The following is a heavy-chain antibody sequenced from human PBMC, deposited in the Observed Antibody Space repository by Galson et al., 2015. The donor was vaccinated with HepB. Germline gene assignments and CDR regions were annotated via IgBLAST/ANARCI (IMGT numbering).Heavy chain of an antibody. CDR2: IYSGGST. V-gene: IGHV3-53*01. CDR3: AKDPLGSAIFGVVNYYYYGMDV. CDR1: GFTVSSNY. D-gene: IGHD3-3*01. Sequence: SLRLSCAASGFTVSSNYMSWVRQAPGKGLEWVSVIYSGGSTYYADSVKGRFTISRDNSKNTLYLQMNSLRAEDTAVYYCAKDPLGSAIFGVVNYYYYGMDVWGQGTTVTVSS. J-gene: IGHJ6*02.